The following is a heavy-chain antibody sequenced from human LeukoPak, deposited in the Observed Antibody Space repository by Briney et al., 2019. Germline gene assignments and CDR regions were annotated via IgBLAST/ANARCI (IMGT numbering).Heavy chain of an antibody. J-gene: IGHJ4*02. Sequence: PGGSLRLSCAASGFTSTSYSMNWVRQAPGKGLEWVSSISTSGTYIYYADSVKGRFTISRDNAKNSLDLQMDSLRAEDTAVYYCARERDGYNGDYWGQGTLVTVSS. CDR1: GFTSTSYS. CDR3: ARERDGYNGDY. CDR2: ISTSGTYI. D-gene: IGHD5-24*01. V-gene: IGHV3-21*01.